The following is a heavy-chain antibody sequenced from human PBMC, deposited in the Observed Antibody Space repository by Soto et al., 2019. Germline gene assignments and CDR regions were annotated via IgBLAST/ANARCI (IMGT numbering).Heavy chain of an antibody. D-gene: IGHD1-1*01. CDR1: GCSISSYY. V-gene: IGHV4-59*12. CDR3: ARVERGTATTVVDAFDI. CDR2: IYYSGST. J-gene: IGHJ3*02. Sequence: SETLSLTCTFSGCSISSYYWSWIRQPPGKGLEWIGYIYYSGSTNYNPSLKSRVTISVDTSKNQFSLKMSSVTAADTALYYCARVERGTATTVVDAFDIWGPGTMVTVSS.